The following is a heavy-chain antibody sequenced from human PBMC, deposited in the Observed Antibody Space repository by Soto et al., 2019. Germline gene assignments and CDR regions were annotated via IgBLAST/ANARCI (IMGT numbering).Heavy chain of an antibody. CDR3: ARGEWYSFES. CDR1: GGSITSGGYF. J-gene: IGHJ4*02. V-gene: IGHV4-31*03. CDR2: IYYSGST. D-gene: IGHD3-3*01. Sequence: SETLSLTCTVSGGSITSGGYFWSWIRQHPGKGLEWIGYIYYSGSTYYEPSLKSRVTISIDTSNNQLSLTLTSVTAADTAIYYCARGEWYSFESWGKGTLVTAPQ.